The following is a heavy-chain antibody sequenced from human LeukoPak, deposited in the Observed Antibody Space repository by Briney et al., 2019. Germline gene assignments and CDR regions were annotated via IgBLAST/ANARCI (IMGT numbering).Heavy chain of an antibody. D-gene: IGHD3-9*01. CDR2: ISYDGSNK. V-gene: IGHV3-30-3*01. CDR3: ARDADWGDAFDI. CDR1: GFTFSSYA. Sequence: GGSLRLSCAASGFTFSSYAMHWVRQAPGKGLEWVAVISYDGSNKYYADSVKGRFTISRDNSKNTLYLQMNSLRAEDTAVYYCARDADWGDAFDIWGQGTMVTVSS. J-gene: IGHJ3*02.